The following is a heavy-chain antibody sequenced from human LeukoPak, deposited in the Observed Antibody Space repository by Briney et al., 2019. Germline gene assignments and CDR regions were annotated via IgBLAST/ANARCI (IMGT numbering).Heavy chain of an antibody. V-gene: IGHV3-30-3*01. Sequence: GGSLRLSCAASGFTFSSYDMHWVRQAPGKGLEWVAVISYDGSNKYYADSVKGPFTIPRDNSQNTLYLQMNSLRAEDTAVYYCARDRVYYDFWSGYPDYWGQGTLVTVSS. D-gene: IGHD3-3*01. CDR1: GFTFSSYD. CDR2: ISYDGSNK. CDR3: ARDRVYYDFWSGYPDY. J-gene: IGHJ4*02.